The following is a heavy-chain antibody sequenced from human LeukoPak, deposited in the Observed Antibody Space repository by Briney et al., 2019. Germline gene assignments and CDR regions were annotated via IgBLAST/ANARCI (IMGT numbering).Heavy chain of an antibody. D-gene: IGHD2-15*01. Sequence: GASVKVSCTASGYTFSSYSISWVRQAPGQGLEWMGWISAYNGNTIYAQKVKGRVTMTTDTSTSTAYMELRSLKSDDTAVYYCARASYCSDGSCYSDYWGQGALVTVSS. CDR1: GYTFSSYS. V-gene: IGHV1-18*01. J-gene: IGHJ4*02. CDR3: ARASYCSDGSCYSDY. CDR2: ISAYNGNT.